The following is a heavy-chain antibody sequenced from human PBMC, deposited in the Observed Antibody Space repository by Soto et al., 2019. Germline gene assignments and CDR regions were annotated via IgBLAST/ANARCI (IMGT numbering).Heavy chain of an antibody. J-gene: IGHJ4*02. CDR2: IYYSGST. Sequence: SETLSLTCTVSGGSISSSSYYWGWIRQPPGKGLEWIGCIYYSGSTYYNPSLKSRVTISVDTSKNQFSLKLSSVTAADTAVYYCARWTTVVTQVFDYWGQGTLVTVSS. D-gene: IGHD4-17*01. CDR1: GGSISSSSYY. CDR3: ARWTTVVTQVFDY. V-gene: IGHV4-39*07.